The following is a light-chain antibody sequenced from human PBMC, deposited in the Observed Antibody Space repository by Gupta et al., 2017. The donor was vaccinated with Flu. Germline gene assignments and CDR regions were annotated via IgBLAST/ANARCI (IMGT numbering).Light chain of an antibody. V-gene: IGKV3-11*01. CDR1: QSVSSY. J-gene: IGKJ5*01. Sequence: EIVLTQSPVTLSLSPGERVTLSCRASQSVSSYLAWYRHKPGQAPRLLIYGASNRATGTPARFSGSGSGTXFTLTIXSLEPEDFAVYYCQQRSNWPITFGXGTRVEIK. CDR2: GAS. CDR3: QQRSNWPIT.